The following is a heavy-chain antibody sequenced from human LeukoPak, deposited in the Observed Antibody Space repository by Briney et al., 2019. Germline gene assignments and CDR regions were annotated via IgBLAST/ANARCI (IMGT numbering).Heavy chain of an antibody. CDR3: AKRIQSAMATGY. CDR1: GFIFSSYG. Sequence: PGGSLRLSCAASGFIFSSYGMHWVRQAPGKGLEWVAFIRYDGSKKYYADSVKGRFTISRDNSKNTLYLQMNSLRAEDTAVYYCAKRIQSAMATGYWGQGTLVTVSS. V-gene: IGHV3-30*02. CDR2: IRYDGSKK. D-gene: IGHD5-18*01. J-gene: IGHJ4*02.